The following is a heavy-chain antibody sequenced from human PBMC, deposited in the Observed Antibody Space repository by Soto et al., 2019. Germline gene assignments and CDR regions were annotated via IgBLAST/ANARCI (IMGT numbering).Heavy chain of an antibody. V-gene: IGHV4-59*01. Sequence: SETLSLTCTVSGGSISSYYWGWIRQPPGKGLEWIGYIYYSGSTNYNPSLKSRVTISVDTSKNQFSLKLSSVTAADTAVYYCARSPYDYGDYYYFDYWGQGTLVTVSS. D-gene: IGHD4-17*01. J-gene: IGHJ4*02. CDR2: IYYSGST. CDR3: ARSPYDYGDYYYFDY. CDR1: GGSISSYY.